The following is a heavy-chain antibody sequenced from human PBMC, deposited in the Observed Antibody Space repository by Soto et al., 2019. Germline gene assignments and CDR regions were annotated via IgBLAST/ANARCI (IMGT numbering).Heavy chain of an antibody. J-gene: IGHJ4*02. CDR1: GYTFRIYG. D-gene: IGHD3-10*01. Sequence: ASVKVSCQASGYTFRIYGINWVRQAPGQGLEWMGWSRPNNGNTKYAQNLQGRGTMTTDTSTSTAYMELRSLRPDDTAVYYCVRDLDGSGSYYTDYWGQGTLVTVSS. CDR2: SRPNNGNT. CDR3: VRDLDGSGSYYTDY. V-gene: IGHV1-18*01.